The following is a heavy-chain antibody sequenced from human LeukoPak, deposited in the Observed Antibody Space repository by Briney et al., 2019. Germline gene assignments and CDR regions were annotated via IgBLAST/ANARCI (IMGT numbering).Heavy chain of an antibody. V-gene: IGHV3-15*01. D-gene: IGHD3-10*01. CDR1: GFTFSDAW. Sequence: GGSLRLSCAASGFTFSDAWMGWVRQAPGKGLEWVGRIKSRTDGGTTDYAAPVKGRFTISRDDSKNTLYLQMNSLKTEDTAVYYCTKPDLLWFGEDVWGQGTTVTVSS. CDR2: IKSRTDGGTT. J-gene: IGHJ6*02. CDR3: TKPDLLWFGEDV.